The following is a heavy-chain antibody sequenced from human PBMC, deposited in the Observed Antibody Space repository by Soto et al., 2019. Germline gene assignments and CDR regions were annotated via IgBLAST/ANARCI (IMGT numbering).Heavy chain of an antibody. Sequence: ASVKVSCKVSGYTLTELSMHWVRQAPGKGLEWMGGFDPEDGETIYAQKFQGRVTMTEDTSTDTAYMELSSLRSDDTAVYYCARDLGPPNWFDSWGQGTLVTVSS. J-gene: IGHJ5*01. CDR3: ARDLGPPNWFDS. V-gene: IGHV1-24*01. D-gene: IGHD2-8*01. CDR2: FDPEDGET. CDR1: GYTLTELS.